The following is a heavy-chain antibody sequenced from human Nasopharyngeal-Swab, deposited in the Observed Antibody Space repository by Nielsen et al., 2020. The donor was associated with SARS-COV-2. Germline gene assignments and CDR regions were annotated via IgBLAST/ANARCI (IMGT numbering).Heavy chain of an antibody. CDR3: ARGHPPGRTYYDFWSGLHC. Sequence: SETLSLTCTVSGGSISSGGYYWSWIRQHPGKGLEWIGYIYYSGSTYYNPSLKSRVTISVDTSKNQFSLKLSSVTAADTAVYYCARGHPPGRTYYDFWSGLHCWGQGTLVTVSS. D-gene: IGHD3-3*01. V-gene: IGHV4-31*03. CDR2: IYYSGST. J-gene: IGHJ4*02. CDR1: GGSISSGGYY.